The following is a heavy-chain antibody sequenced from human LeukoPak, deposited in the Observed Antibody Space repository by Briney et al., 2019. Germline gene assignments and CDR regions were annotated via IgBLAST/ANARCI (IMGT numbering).Heavy chain of an antibody. V-gene: IGHV4-39*01. CDR1: GGSISSSSYY. CDR2: IYYSGST. D-gene: IGHD6-19*01. Sequence: SETLSLTCTVSGGSISSSSYYWGWIRQPPGKGLEWIGCIYYSGSTPYNPSPKRRVTISVDTSKNQYSLKLSSVTAADTAVYYCASPRYSSGWYPHRAFDIWGQGKMVTVSS. CDR3: ASPRYSSGWYPHRAFDI. J-gene: IGHJ3*02.